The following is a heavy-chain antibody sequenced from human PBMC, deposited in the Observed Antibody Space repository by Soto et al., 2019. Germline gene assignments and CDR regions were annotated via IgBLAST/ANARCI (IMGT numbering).Heavy chain of an antibody. CDR3: ASGRFGELTRYYYYYDVDV. Sequence: QVQLVQSGAEVKKPGSSVKVSCKASGGTFSSYTISWVRQAPGQGLEWMGRIIPILGIANYAQKFQGRVTITADKSTNTAYMELSSLRSEDTAVYYCASGRFGELTRYYYYYDVDVWGKGTTVTVSS. V-gene: IGHV1-69*02. D-gene: IGHD3-10*01. CDR2: IIPILGIA. CDR1: GGTFSSYT. J-gene: IGHJ6*03.